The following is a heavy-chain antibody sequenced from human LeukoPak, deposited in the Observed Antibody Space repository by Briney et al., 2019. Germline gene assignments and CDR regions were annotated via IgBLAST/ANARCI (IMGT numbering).Heavy chain of an antibody. CDR2: IYPGDSDT. V-gene: IGHV5-51*01. Sequence: GESLKISCKGSGYSFTSYWIGWVRQMPGKGLEWMGIIYPGDSDTRYSPSFQGQVTISADKSISTAYLQWSSLKASDTAMYYCARLRRRGGGYNYLGYFDYWGQGTLVTVSS. J-gene: IGHJ4*02. D-gene: IGHD5-24*01. CDR3: ARLRRRGGGYNYLGYFDY. CDR1: GYSFTSYW.